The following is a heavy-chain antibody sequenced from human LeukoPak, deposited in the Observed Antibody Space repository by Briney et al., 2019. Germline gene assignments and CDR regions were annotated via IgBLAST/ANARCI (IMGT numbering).Heavy chain of an antibody. Sequence: GGSLRLSCAASGFTFSSYSMNWVRQAPGKGLEWVSYISSSGSTIYYADSVKGRFTISRDNAKNSLYLQMNSLRAEDTAVYYCARAKTYYYDSSGSDFDYWGQGTLVTVSS. J-gene: IGHJ4*02. CDR2: ISSSGSTI. CDR1: GFTFSSYS. CDR3: ARAKTYYYDSSGSDFDY. D-gene: IGHD3-22*01. V-gene: IGHV3-48*01.